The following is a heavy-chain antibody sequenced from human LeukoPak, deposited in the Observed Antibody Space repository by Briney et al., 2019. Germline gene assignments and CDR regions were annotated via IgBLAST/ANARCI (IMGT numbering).Heavy chain of an antibody. Sequence: GGSLRLSCAASGFTFSTYAMSWVRLAPGGGLEWVSAISGSGGRAYYADSVKGRFSISRDNSKNTLYLQMNSLRAEDTALYYCAKGDYCSSVSCYAYYHYGMDVWGQGTTVTVSS. CDR1: GFTFSTYA. D-gene: IGHD2-2*01. J-gene: IGHJ6*02. V-gene: IGHV3-23*01. CDR2: ISGSGGRA. CDR3: AKGDYCSSVSCYAYYHYGMDV.